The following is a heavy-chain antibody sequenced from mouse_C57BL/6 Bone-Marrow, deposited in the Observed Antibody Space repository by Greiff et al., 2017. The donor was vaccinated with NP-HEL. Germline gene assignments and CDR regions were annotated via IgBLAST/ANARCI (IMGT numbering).Heavy chain of an antibody. CDR1: GYAFSSSW. CDR2: IYPGDGDT. J-gene: IGHJ1*03. V-gene: IGHV1-82*01. Sequence: VQLQQSGPELVKPGASVKISCKASGYAFSSSWMNWVKQRPGKGLEWIGRIYPGDGDTNYNGKFKGKATLTADKSSSTAYMQLSSLTSEDSAVYFCARWSTGIYWYFDVWGTGTTVTVSS. CDR3: ARWSTGIYWYFDV. D-gene: IGHD4-1*02.